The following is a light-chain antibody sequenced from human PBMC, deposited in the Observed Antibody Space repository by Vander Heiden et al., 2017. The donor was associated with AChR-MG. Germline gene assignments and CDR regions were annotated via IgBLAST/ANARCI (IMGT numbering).Light chain of an antibody. V-gene: IGLV1-47*01. J-gene: IGLJ1*01. Sequence: QSVLTPPPSASGTPGQRVPISCSGSSSNIGSNYVYWYQQLPGTAPKLLIYRNNQRPSGVPDRFSGSKSGTSASLAISGLRSEDEADYYCAAWDDSLSAHYVFGTGTKVTVL. CDR1: SSNIGSNY. CDR2: RNN. CDR3: AAWDDSLSAHYV.